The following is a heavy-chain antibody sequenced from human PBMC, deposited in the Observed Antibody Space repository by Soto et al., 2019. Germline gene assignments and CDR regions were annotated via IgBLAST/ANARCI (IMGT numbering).Heavy chain of an antibody. CDR1: GFTFSSYW. J-gene: IGHJ4*02. CDR3: ARAVGASLAVQYYFDY. CDR2: IKQDGSEK. V-gene: IGHV3-7*05. D-gene: IGHD1-26*01. Sequence: PGGSLRLSCAASGFTFSSYWMSWVRQAPGKGLEWVANIKQDGSEKYYVDSVKGRFTISRDNAKNSLYLQMNSLRAEDTAVYYWARAVGASLAVQYYFDYWGKGTLVPVSS.